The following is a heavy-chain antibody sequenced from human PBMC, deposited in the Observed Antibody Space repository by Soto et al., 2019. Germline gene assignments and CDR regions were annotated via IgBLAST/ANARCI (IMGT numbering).Heavy chain of an antibody. J-gene: IGHJ4*02. V-gene: IGHV1-3*01. Sequence: QVQLVQSGAEVKKPGASVKVSCKASGYTFTSYAMHWVRQAPGQRLEWMGWINAGNGNTKYSQKFQGRVTITRDTSASTAYMELSSLRSEDTAVYYCPRDYGDSSGYFGYFDYWGQGTLVTVSS. CDR2: INAGNGNT. CDR3: PRDYGDSSGYFGYFDY. CDR1: GYTFTSYA. D-gene: IGHD3-22*01.